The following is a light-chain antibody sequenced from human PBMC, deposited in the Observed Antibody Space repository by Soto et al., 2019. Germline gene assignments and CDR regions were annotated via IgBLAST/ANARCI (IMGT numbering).Light chain of an antibody. CDR1: QSIDTY. Sequence: DIQMTQSPSSLSASVGDRVTITCRASQSIDTYLNWYQQKPGKAPKPLIYAASSLQSGVPPRFSGSGSGTDFTLTISSLQPEDFATYYCQQTFSTPRTFGQGTKVDIK. J-gene: IGKJ1*01. V-gene: IGKV1-39*01. CDR3: QQTFSTPRT. CDR2: AAS.